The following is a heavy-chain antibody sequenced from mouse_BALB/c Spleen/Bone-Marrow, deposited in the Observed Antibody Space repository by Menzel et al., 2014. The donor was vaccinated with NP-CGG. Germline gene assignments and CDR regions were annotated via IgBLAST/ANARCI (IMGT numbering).Heavy chain of an antibody. V-gene: IGHV1-15*01. D-gene: IGHD3-1*01. CDR1: GYTFTDYE. CDR3: TSLYSSGYGAY. J-gene: IGHJ3*01. CDR2: IDPATGGT. Sequence: QVQLQQSGAELVRPGASVTLSCKASGYTFTDYEMHWLKQTPVHGLEWIGAIDPATGGTAYNQKFKGRATLTTDKSSSTAYMELRSLTSEDSAVYYCTSLYSSGYGAYWGQGTLVTVSA.